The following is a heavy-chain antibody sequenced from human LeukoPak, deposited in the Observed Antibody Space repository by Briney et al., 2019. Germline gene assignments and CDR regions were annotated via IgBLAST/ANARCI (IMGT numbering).Heavy chain of an antibody. CDR2: IWYDGSNK. CDR3: ATGGWDTAMAPFDY. CDR1: GFTFSSYG. V-gene: IGHV3-33*01. Sequence: GGSLRLSCAASGFTFSSYGMHWVRQAPGKGLEWVAVIWYDGSNKYYADSVKGRFTISRDNSKNTLYLQMNSLRAEDTAVYYCATGGWDTAMAPFDYWGQGTLVTVSS. D-gene: IGHD5-18*01. J-gene: IGHJ4*02.